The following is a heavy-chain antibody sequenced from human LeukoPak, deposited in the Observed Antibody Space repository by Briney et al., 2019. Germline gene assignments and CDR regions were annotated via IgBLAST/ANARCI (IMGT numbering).Heavy chain of an antibody. D-gene: IGHD3-10*01. V-gene: IGHV4-59*08. Sequence: PETLSLTCTVSGDSLSSSYWSWIRQSPGKELEWIGYLHHNGGTNDNPSLKSRATISVDTSQNKFFLRMRSVTAADTAVYYCARALVRGVVGPQFDPWGQGILVTVSS. J-gene: IGHJ5*02. CDR3: ARALVRGVVGPQFDP. CDR1: GDSLSSSY. CDR2: LHHNGGT.